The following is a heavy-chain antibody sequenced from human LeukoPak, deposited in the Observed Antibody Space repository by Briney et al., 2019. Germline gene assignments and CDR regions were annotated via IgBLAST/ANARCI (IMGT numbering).Heavy chain of an antibody. J-gene: IGHJ4*02. Sequence: ASVKVSCKASGGTFSSYAISWVRQAPGQGLEWMGRIIPILGIANYAQKFQGRVTITADKSTSTAYMELSSLRSEDTAVYYCAREPTTIVVEYYFDYWGQGTLVTVSS. CDR3: AREPTTIVVEYYFDY. CDR2: IIPILGIA. CDR1: GGTFSSYA. V-gene: IGHV1-69*04. D-gene: IGHD3-22*01.